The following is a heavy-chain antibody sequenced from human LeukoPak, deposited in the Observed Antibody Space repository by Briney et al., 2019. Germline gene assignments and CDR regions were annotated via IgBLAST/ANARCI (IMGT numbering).Heavy chain of an antibody. D-gene: IGHD3-10*02. Sequence: GGSLRLSCAAAGFNFDRYTIHWVRQAPGKGLEWVSLAGWAGGTTFYSDSVRGRFTISRDSGRKSVYLQMNSLTTDDTAFYFCAKELDTMFFDYWGQGALVTVSS. CDR1: GFNFDRYT. J-gene: IGHJ4*02. CDR3: AKELDTMFFDY. V-gene: IGHV3-43*01. CDR2: AGWAGGTT.